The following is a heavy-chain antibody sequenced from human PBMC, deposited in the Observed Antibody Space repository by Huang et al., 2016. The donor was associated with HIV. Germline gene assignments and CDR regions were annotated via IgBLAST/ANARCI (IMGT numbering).Heavy chain of an antibody. CDR3: ASHVGMAVAGILDPILDPFDY. Sequence: QVQLIQSGAEVTKPGASVKVSCKVSGYTLSQLSMHWVRQGPGKGLEWMGGFEPEDAERIYEQKVQGRVTMAEDSSTDTAYLELSSLRSEDTAVYYCASHVGMAVAGILDPILDPFDYWGQGTLVTVSS. CDR2: FEPEDAER. V-gene: IGHV1-24*01. D-gene: IGHD6-19*01. J-gene: IGHJ4*02. CDR1: GYTLSQLS.